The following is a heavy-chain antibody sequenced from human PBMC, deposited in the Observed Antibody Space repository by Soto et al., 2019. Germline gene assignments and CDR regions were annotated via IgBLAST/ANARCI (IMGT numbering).Heavy chain of an antibody. D-gene: IGHD5-18*01. Sequence: QITLKESGPTLVKPTQTLTLTCTFSGFSLSTRGGGVGCIRQPPGKALEWLALIYWDDDEGYSPSLKSRLTIPKDTPKIQVVLTITNMDPVDTVTYYCAHRPRGYSYHFDYWGQRTLVTVSS. CDR1: GFSLSTRGGG. V-gene: IGHV2-5*02. CDR2: IYWDDDE. J-gene: IGHJ4*02. CDR3: AHRPRGYSYHFDY.